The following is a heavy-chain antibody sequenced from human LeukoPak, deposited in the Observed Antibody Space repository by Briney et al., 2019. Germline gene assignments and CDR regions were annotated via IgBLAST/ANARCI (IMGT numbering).Heavy chain of an antibody. CDR1: GFTFGGYA. CDR3: ARDSGTGSSPIGH. CDR2: ISSDATNK. D-gene: IGHD3-10*01. Sequence: GGSLRLSCAASGFTFGGYAMHWVRQAPGKGLEWVAVISSDATNKYNADSAKGRFTISRDNSKNTLYLQMNSMRPDDTAMYYCARDSGTGSSPIGHWGQGTLVIVSS. J-gene: IGHJ4*02. V-gene: IGHV3-30-3*01.